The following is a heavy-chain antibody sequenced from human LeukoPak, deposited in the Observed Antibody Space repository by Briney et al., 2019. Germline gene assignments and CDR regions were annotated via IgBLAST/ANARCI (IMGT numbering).Heavy chain of an antibody. J-gene: IGHJ4*02. V-gene: IGHV3-30*04. CDR3: AGSSSWYRGYFDY. D-gene: IGHD6-13*01. CDR1: GFTSSSYA. Sequence: PGRSLRLSCAASGFTSSSYAMHWVRQAPGKGLEWVAVISYDGSNKYYADSVKGRFTISRDNSKNTLYLQMNSLRAEDTAVYYCAGSSSWYRGYFDYWGQGTLVTVSS. CDR2: ISYDGSNK.